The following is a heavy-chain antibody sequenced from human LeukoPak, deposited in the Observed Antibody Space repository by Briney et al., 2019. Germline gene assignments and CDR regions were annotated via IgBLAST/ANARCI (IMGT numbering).Heavy chain of an antibody. V-gene: IGHV4-30-2*01. CDR1: GGSISSGGYS. J-gene: IGHJ5*02. CDR2: IYHSGST. CDR3: ARFGDYNPPSQYNWFDP. Sequence: SETLSLTCAVSGGSISSGGYSWSWIRQPPGKGLEWIGYIYHSGSTYYNPSLKSRVTISVDRSKNQFSLKLSSVTAADTAVYYCARFGDYNPPSQYNWFDPWGQGTLVTVSS. D-gene: IGHD4-17*01.